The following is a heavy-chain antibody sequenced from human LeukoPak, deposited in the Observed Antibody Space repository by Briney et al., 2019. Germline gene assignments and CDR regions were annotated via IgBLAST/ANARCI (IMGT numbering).Heavy chain of an antibody. CDR3: TTLGYHRYS. CDR2: IAGSDSTI. D-gene: IGHD3-22*01. V-gene: IGHV3-48*03. J-gene: IGHJ4*02. Sequence: PGGSPRLSCAASGFDFGAYEMNWFRQAPGKGLEWVAYIAGSDSTIYYADSVRGRFTISRDNAKKSLYLQMNSLRAEDTALYYYTTLGYHRYSWGQGTLVTVSS. CDR1: GFDFGAYE.